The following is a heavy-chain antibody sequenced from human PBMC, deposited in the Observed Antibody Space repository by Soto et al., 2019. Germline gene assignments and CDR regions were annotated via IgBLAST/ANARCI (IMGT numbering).Heavy chain of an antibody. Sequence: SETLSLTCAVYGGFLSESYWTWIRQPPGKGLEWIGEINHVGGTNYNPSLKSRVTVSVAPSRNQFSLTLKSVTAADTAMYFCARQYSSSSTWFDPWGQGTLVTVSS. D-gene: IGHD6-13*01. CDR1: GGFLSESY. CDR2: INHVGGT. V-gene: IGHV4-34*01. CDR3: ARQYSSSSTWFDP. J-gene: IGHJ5*02.